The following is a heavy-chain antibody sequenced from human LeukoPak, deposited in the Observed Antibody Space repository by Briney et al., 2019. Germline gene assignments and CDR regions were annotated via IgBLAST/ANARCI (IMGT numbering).Heavy chain of an antibody. CDR3: AKVRYCSGVNCYPDDN. Sequence: GGSLRPSCAASGFTFSDYSMHWVRQAPGKGLNWVAFIRYDGNNKYYADSVKGRFTTSRDNSKNMLYLEMNSLSTEDTAVYYCAKVRYCSGVNCYPDDNWGQGTLVTVSS. CDR2: IRYDGNNK. CDR1: GFTFSDYS. J-gene: IGHJ4*02. V-gene: IGHV3-30*02. D-gene: IGHD2-15*01.